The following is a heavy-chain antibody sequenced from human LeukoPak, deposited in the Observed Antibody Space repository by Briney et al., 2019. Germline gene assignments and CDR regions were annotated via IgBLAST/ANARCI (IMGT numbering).Heavy chain of an antibody. CDR3: ARDHKEYSTSP. D-gene: IGHD4-11*01. J-gene: IGHJ5*02. CDR1: GGSISSGSYY. V-gene: IGHV4-61*02. Sequence: PSETLSLTCTVSGGSISSGSYYWSWIRQPAGKGLEWIGRIYTSGSTNYNPSLKSRVTISVDTSKNQFSLKLSPVTAADTAVYYCARDHKEYSTSPWGQGTLVTVSS. CDR2: IYTSGST.